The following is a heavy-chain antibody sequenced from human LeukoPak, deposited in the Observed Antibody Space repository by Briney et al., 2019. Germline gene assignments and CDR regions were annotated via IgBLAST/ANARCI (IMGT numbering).Heavy chain of an antibody. D-gene: IGHD3-3*01. J-gene: IGHJ5*02. CDR1: GFTFSNYA. V-gene: IGHV3-23*01. CDR3: AKGGIKRFGMVPDWFDP. Sequence: GGSLRLSCAASGFTFSNYAMSWVRQAPGKGLEWVSSIGGSGASTFHADSVKGRFIISRDISKNTLYLQMNSLRAEDTAIYYCAKGGIKRFGMVPDWFDPWGQGTLVTVSS. CDR2: IGGSGAST.